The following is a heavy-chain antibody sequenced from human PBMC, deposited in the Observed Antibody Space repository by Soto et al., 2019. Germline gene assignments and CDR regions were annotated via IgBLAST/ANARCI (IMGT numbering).Heavy chain of an antibody. CDR2: VYYGGRS. CDR1: SAPISSTTYT. V-gene: IGHV4-39*07. D-gene: IGHD2-2*01. J-gene: IGHJ5*02. Sequence: SETLYLTCTVSSAPISSTTYTWGWIRQPPGKGLEWVASVYYGGRSYYNPSLNSRVTISVDTSKNQFSLKLSSVTAADTAVYYCARDSHEYQLLSINLFAPWGQGTLVTVSS. CDR3: ARDSHEYQLLSINLFAP.